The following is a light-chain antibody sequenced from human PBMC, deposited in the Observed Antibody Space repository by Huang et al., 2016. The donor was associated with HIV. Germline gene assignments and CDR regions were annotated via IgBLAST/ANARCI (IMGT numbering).Light chain of an antibody. CDR3: QQRKYWPPIT. CDR1: QSVNSY. V-gene: IGKV3-11*01. CDR2: DAS. Sequence: ETVLTQSPATLSLSPGERATLSCRASQSVNSYLAWYQQKPGQTPRLLIYDASNRATGIPARFRGSGSGTDLTLTISSLGPEGFSVYYCQQRKYWPPITFGQGTRLEIK. J-gene: IGKJ5*01.